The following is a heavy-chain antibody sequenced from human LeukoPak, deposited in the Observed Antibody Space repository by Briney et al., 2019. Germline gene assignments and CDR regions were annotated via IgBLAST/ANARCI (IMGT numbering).Heavy chain of an antibody. CDR2: IYTSGST. J-gene: IGHJ4*02. CDR3: AGTKGDGYNYWRFDY. V-gene: IGHV4-4*09. D-gene: IGHD5-24*01. CDR1: GGSISSYY. Sequence: SETLSLTCTVSGGSISSYYWSWIRQPPGKGLEWIGYIYTSGSTNYNPSLKSRVTISVDTSKNQFSLKLSSVTAADTAVYYCAGTKGDGYNYWRFDYWGQGTLVTVSS.